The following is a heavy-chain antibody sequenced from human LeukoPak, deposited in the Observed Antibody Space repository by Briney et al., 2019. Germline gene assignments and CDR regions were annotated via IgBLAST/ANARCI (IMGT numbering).Heavy chain of an antibody. D-gene: IGHD4-23*01. J-gene: IGHJ4*02. CDR2: IYSGGST. CDR1: GFTFSSYS. Sequence: GGSLRLSCAASGFTFSSYSMNWVRQAPGKGLEWVSVIYSGGSTYYADSAKGRFTISRDNSKNTLYLQMNSLRAEDTAVYYCAASTVVTYYFDYWGQGTLVTVSS. CDR3: AASTVVTYYFDY. V-gene: IGHV3-66*01.